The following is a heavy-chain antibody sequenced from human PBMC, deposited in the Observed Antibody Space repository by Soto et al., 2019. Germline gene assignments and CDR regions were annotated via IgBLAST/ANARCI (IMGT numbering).Heavy chain of an antibody. V-gene: IGHV1-69*06. CDR2: IIPIFGTA. CDR1: GGIFSSYV. CDR3: ARTVATAPGLEFGWFEP. Sequence: QVQLVQSGAEVKKPGSSVKVSCKASGGIFSSYVISWVRQAPGQGLEWMGGIIPIFGTANYAQKFQGRVTVTADKSTSTAYMELSSLRSEDTAVYYCARTVATAPGLEFGWFEPWGPGTLVTGSS. D-gene: IGHD1-1*01. J-gene: IGHJ5*02.